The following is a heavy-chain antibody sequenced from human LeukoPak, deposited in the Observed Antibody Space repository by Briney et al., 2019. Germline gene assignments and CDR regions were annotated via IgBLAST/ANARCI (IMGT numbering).Heavy chain of an antibody. CDR2: ISGSGGST. D-gene: IGHD2-2*01. CDR1: GFTFSSYA. Sequence: PGGSLRLSCAASGFTFSSYAMSWVRQAPGKGLEWVSAISGSGGSTYYADSVKGRFTISRDNPKNTLYLQMNSLRAEDTAVYYCAKASAAIHYYYYYYMDVWGKGTTVTVSS. CDR3: AKASAAIHYYYYYYMDV. V-gene: IGHV3-23*01. J-gene: IGHJ6*03.